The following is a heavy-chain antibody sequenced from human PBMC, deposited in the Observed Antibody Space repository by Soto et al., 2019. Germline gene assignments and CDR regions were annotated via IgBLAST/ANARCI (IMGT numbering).Heavy chain of an antibody. J-gene: IGHJ4*02. D-gene: IGHD3-16*02. Sequence: GGSLRLSCAASGFTFSSYSMNWVRQAPGKGLEWVSSISSSSSYIYYADSVKGRFTISRDNAKNSLYLQMNSLRAEDTAVYYCARDSGAPFNDYIWGSYRYSPFDYWGQGTLVTVSS. CDR2: ISSSSSYI. V-gene: IGHV3-21*01. CDR3: ARDSGAPFNDYIWGSYRYSPFDY. CDR1: GFTFSSYS.